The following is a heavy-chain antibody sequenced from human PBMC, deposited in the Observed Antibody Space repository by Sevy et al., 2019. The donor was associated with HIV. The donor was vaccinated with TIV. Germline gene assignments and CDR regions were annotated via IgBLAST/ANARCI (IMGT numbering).Heavy chain of an antibody. J-gene: IGHJ6*02. Sequence: ASLKVSCKACGYTFTDYYIHWVRQAPGQGLEWMAWINPNDGVTNYAQRFQGGVTVTRDTSISTAYMELRRLRSDDTAIYYCARLTTMPTSDLYGMDVWGQGTTVTVSS. CDR1: GYTFTDYY. CDR3: ARLTTMPTSDLYGMDV. V-gene: IGHV1-2*02. D-gene: IGHD1-1*01. CDR2: INPNDGVT.